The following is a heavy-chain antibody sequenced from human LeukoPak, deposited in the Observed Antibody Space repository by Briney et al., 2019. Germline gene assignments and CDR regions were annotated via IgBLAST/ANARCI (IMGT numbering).Heavy chain of an antibody. Sequence: GGSRRLSCAASGSTFSNYAMSWVRQAPGKGLEWVSAISGSGGATYYADSVKGRFTISRDNSKNTLYLQMSSLRADDTAVYYCAELPRSSGWYVGLDYWGQGTLVTVSS. J-gene: IGHJ4*02. CDR2: ISGSGGAT. D-gene: IGHD6-19*01. V-gene: IGHV3-23*01. CDR1: GSTFSNYA. CDR3: AELPRSSGWYVGLDY.